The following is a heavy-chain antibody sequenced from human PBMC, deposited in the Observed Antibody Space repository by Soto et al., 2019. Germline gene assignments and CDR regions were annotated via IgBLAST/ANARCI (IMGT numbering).Heavy chain of an antibody. CDR2: IFSNDEK. J-gene: IGHJ6*02. CDR1: GFSLSNARMG. D-gene: IGHD1-26*01. Sequence: QVTLKESGPVLVKPTETLTLTCTVSGFSLSNARMGVSWVRQPPGKALEWLAHIFSNDEKSYSTSLKSRLTISKDTSKSQVVLTMTNMDPVDTATYYCARVEWDHYYYYYGMDVWGQGTTVTVS. V-gene: IGHV2-26*01. CDR3: ARVEWDHYYYYYGMDV.